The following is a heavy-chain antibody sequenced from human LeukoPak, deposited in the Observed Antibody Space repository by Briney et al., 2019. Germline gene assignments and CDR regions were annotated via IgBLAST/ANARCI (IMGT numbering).Heavy chain of an antibody. CDR3: ARGVGATRVWYFDL. CDR2: INHSGST. Sequence: PSETLSLTCAVYGGSFSGYYWSWIRQPPGKGLEWIGEINHSGSTNYNPSLKSRVTISVDTSKNQFSLKLSSVTAADTAVYYCARGVGATRVWYFDLWGRGTLVTVSS. J-gene: IGHJ2*01. CDR1: GGSFSGYY. V-gene: IGHV4-34*01. D-gene: IGHD1-26*01.